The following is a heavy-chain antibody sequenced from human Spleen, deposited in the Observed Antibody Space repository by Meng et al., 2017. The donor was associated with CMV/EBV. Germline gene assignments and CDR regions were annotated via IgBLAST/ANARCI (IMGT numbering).Heavy chain of an antibody. CDR1: GFTFSSYS. CDR2: ISSSSSTI. CDR3: VPHDFPMDV. Sequence: GESLKISCAASGFTFSSYSMNWVRQAPGKGLEWVSYISSSSSTIYYADSVKGRFTISRDNAKYSLYLQMNSLRVEDTAVYYCVPHDFPMDVWGQGTTVTVSS. J-gene: IGHJ6*02. D-gene: IGHD3-3*01. V-gene: IGHV3-48*04.